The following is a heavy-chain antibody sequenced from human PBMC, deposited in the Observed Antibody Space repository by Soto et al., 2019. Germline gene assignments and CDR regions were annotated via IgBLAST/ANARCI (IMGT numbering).Heavy chain of an antibody. Sequence: ASETLSLTCTVSGGSISSYYWGWIRQPPGKGLEWIGYIYYSGSTNYNPSLKSRVTISVDTSKNQFSLKLSSVTAADTAVYYCARALQGGSYHLFDYWGQGTLVTVSS. CDR1: GGSISSYY. CDR2: IYYSGST. CDR3: ARALQGGSYHLFDY. J-gene: IGHJ4*02. D-gene: IGHD1-26*01. V-gene: IGHV4-59*01.